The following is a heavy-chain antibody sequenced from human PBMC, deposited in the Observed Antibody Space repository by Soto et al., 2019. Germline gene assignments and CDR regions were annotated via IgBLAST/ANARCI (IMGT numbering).Heavy chain of an antibody. CDR1: GYTFTNHA. CDR2: INAGNGNT. V-gene: IGHV1-3*05. D-gene: IGHD6-13*01. CDR3: ARVSSSSWGYYFDY. Sequence: QVQLVQSGAEEKKPGASVKVSCKASGYTFTNHAIHWGRQAPGQRLEWMGWINAGNGNTKYSQKFQGRVTITRDTSASTAYRELNSLRSEDTAVYYCARVSSSSWGYYFDYWGQGTLVTVSS. J-gene: IGHJ4*02.